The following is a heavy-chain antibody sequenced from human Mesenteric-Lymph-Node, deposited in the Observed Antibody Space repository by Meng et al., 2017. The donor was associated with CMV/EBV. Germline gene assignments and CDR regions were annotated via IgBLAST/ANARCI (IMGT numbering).Heavy chain of an antibody. V-gene: IGHV4-39*01. CDR3: ARPFPSCQSPPLDPFGA. J-gene: IGHJ5*02. CDR2: VHFTGST. D-gene: IGHD1-1*01. CDR1: VASVSRLYS. Sequence: QRRRRRPGPGQLNPWRSLSLAPTVSVASVSRLYSWGWIRQPPGRGLEWIGSVHFTGSTYYSPSLKSRVTVSVDTSKNQFSRRLTSVTAGNTAVYYCARPFPSCQSPPLDPFGAWGQGTLVTVSS.